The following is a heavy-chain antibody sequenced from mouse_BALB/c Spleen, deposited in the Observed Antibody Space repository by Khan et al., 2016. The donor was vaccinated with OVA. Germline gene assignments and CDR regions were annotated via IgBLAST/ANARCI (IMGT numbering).Heavy chain of an antibody. CDR2: ISYSGST. CDR1: GYSITSDYA. V-gene: IGHV3-2*02. CDR3: ARRYYYGHWYFDV. D-gene: IGHD1-1*01. Sequence: EVQLQESGPGLVKPSQSLSLTCTVTGYSITSDYAWNWIRQFPGNKLEWMGYISYSGSTGYNLSLKSRLSITRDTSNNQFFLQLNSVTTEDTATYYCARRYYYGHWYFDVWGAGTTVTVSS. J-gene: IGHJ1*01.